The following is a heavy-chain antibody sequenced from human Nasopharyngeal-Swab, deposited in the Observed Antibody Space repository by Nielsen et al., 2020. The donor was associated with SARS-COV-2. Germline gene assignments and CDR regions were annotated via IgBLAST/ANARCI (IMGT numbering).Heavy chain of an antibody. CDR1: GFTFSSYA. CDR3: ANDLPPKDYGDPPGLFDP. D-gene: IGHD4-17*01. J-gene: IGHJ5*02. CDR2: ISGSGGST. V-gene: IGHV3-23*01. Sequence: GGSLRLSCAASGFTFSSYAMSWVRQAPGKGLEWVSAISGSGGSTYYADSVKGRFTISRDNSKNTLYLQMNSLRAEDTAVYYCANDLPPKDYGDPPGLFDPWGQGTLVTVSS.